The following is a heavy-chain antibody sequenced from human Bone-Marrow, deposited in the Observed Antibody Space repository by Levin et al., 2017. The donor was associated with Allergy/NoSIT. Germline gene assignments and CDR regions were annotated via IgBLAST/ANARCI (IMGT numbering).Heavy chain of an antibody. CDR2: INPNSGGT. V-gene: IGHV1-2*02. J-gene: IGHJ4*02. CDR1: GFTFTGYY. CDR3: ARLVQVGFGELFGPQGDDY. D-gene: IGHD3-10*01. Sequence: ASVKVSCKASGFTFTGYYMHWVRQAPGQGLEWMGWINPNSGGTNYAQKFQDRVTMTRDTSISTGYMELSSLRSDDTAVYYCARLVQVGFGELFGPQGDDYWGQGTLVTVSS.